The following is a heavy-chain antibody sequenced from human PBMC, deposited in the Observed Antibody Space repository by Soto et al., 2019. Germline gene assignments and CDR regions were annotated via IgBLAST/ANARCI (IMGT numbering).Heavy chain of an antibody. J-gene: IGHJ4*02. D-gene: IGHD2-21*02. Sequence: GASVKVSCKASGGTFSNYAFSWVRQAPGQGLEWLGGIMPIFGRADYAQKFRGRVTITADESTSTAHMELSSLRSEDTAVYYCARAWVVVTAPDYWGQGTLVTVSS. V-gene: IGHV1-69*13. CDR3: ARAWVVVTAPDY. CDR2: IMPIFGRA. CDR1: GGTFSNYA.